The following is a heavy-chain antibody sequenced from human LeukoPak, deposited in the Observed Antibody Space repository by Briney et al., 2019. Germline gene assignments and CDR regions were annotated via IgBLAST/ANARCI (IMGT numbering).Heavy chain of an antibody. J-gene: IGHJ6*03. D-gene: IGHD2-2*02. CDR2: IYTSGST. V-gene: IGHV4-61*02. CDR3: ASLPTVVVPAAILPSPMDV. CDR1: GGSISSGGYY. Sequence: SETLSLTCTVSGGSISSGGYYWSWIRQPPGKGLEWIGRIYTSGSTNYNPSLKSRVTISVDTSKNQFSLKLSSVSAADTAVYYCASLPTVVVPAAILPSPMDVWGKGTTVTVSS.